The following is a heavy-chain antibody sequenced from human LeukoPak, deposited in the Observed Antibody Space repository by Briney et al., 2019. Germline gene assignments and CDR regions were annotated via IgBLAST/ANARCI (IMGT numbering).Heavy chain of an antibody. CDR2: ISSSGSTI. CDR1: GFTFGDYY. D-gene: IGHD3-3*01. Sequence: GGSLRLSCAASGFTFGDYYMSWIRQAPGKGLGWASYISSSGSTIYYADSVKGRFTISRDNAKNSLYLQMNSLRAEDTAVYSCARERETGITIFGVVTPFDYWGQGTLVTVSS. CDR3: ARERETGITIFGVVTPFDY. J-gene: IGHJ4*02. V-gene: IGHV3-11*01.